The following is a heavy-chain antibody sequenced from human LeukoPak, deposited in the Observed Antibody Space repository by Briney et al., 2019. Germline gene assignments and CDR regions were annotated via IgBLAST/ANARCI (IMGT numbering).Heavy chain of an antibody. Sequence: SETLSLTCTVSGGSVSSGSYYWRWIRQPPGKGLEWIGYIYYSGSTNYNPSLKSRVTISVDTSKNQFSLKLSSVTAADTAVYYCARYNGDYLFDYWGQGTLATVSS. CDR1: GGSVSSGSYY. CDR3: ARYNGDYLFDY. CDR2: IYYSGST. V-gene: IGHV4-61*01. D-gene: IGHD4-17*01. J-gene: IGHJ4*02.